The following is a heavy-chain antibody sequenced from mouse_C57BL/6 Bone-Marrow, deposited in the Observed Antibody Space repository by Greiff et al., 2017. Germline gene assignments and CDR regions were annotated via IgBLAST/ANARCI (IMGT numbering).Heavy chain of an antibody. CDR2: INPNNGGT. J-gene: IGHJ2*01. CDR1: GYTFTDYN. Sequence: EVKLQESGPELVKPGASVKMSCKASGYTFTDYNMHWVKQSHGKSLEWIGYINPNNGGTSYNQKFKGKATLTVNKSSSTAYMGLRSLTSEDSAVYYCATGLGLDYWGQGTTLTVSS. V-gene: IGHV1-22*01. CDR3: ATGLGLDY. D-gene: IGHD4-1*01.